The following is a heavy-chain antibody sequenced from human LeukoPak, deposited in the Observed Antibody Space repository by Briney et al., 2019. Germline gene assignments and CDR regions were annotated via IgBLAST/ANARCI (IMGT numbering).Heavy chain of an antibody. CDR3: ARRKGYYDKSGYYYPGAFDI. Sequence: SETLSLTCTVSGGPISNYHWSWIRQPPGKGLEWIGYVYYSGSTNYNSSLKSRVTISVDSPKNQFALKLSSVSAADTAVYYCARRKGYYDKSGYYYPGAFDIWGQGAMVTVSS. D-gene: IGHD3-22*01. J-gene: IGHJ3*02. V-gene: IGHV4-59*01. CDR1: GGPISNYH. CDR2: VYYSGST.